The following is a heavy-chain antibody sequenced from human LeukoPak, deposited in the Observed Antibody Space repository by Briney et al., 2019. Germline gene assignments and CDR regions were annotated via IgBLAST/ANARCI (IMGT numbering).Heavy chain of an antibody. CDR1: GYTFTGYY. J-gene: IGHJ4*02. CDR2: INPNSGGT. Sequence: ASVKVSCEASGYTFTGYYMHWVRQAPGQGLEWMGWINPNSGGTNYAQKFQGRVTMTRDTSISTAYMELSRLRSDDTAVYYCARDKGYCSSTSCLVLDYWGQGTLVTVSS. V-gene: IGHV1-2*02. D-gene: IGHD2-2*01. CDR3: ARDKGYCSSTSCLVLDY.